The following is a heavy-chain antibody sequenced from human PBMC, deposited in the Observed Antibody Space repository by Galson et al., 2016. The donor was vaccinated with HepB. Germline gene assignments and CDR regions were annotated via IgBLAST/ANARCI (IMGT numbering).Heavy chain of an antibody. CDR3: ARYYGGNPPGEYGMDV. CDR1: GFTFSSYD. Sequence: SLRLSCAASGFTFSSYDMHWVRQATGKGLEWVSGIGIAGDTYYPDSVKGRFTISRENAKNSLYLQMTSLRAGDTAVYYWARYYGGNPPGEYGMDVCGQGTPVLVSS. J-gene: IGHJ6*02. CDR2: IGIAGDT. V-gene: IGHV3-13*01. D-gene: IGHD4-23*01.